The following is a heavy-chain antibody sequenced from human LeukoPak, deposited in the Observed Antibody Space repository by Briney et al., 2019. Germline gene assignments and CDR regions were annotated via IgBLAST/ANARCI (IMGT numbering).Heavy chain of an antibody. J-gene: IGHJ4*01. V-gene: IGHV3-23*01. Sequence: GGSLRLSCAASGFTFSSYAMSWVRQAPGEGLEWVSAISGSVSNTYYADSVKGRFTISRDNSKNTLYLQMNSLRVEDTSVYYCTRGGGDLWGQGTLVTVSS. CDR2: ISGSVSNT. D-gene: IGHD2-21*02. CDR1: GFTFSSYA. CDR3: TRGGGDL.